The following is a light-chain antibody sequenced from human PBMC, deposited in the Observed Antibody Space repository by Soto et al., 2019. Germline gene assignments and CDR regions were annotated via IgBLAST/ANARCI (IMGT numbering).Light chain of an antibody. CDR2: DAS. Sequence: IRMTQSPSSFSASTGDRVTITCRASQGISSWLAWYQQKPGKAPKLLIYDASSLESGVPSRFSGSGSGTEFTLTISSLQPDDSATYYCQQCNRYPITFGQGTRLETK. V-gene: IGKV1-5*01. CDR1: QGISSW. J-gene: IGKJ5*01. CDR3: QQCNRYPIT.